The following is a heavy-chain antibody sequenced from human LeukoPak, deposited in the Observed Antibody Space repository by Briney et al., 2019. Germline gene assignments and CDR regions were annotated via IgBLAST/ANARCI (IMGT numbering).Heavy chain of an antibody. D-gene: IGHD5-18*01. CDR3: ARGIQLWESGFDY. J-gene: IGHJ4*02. Sequence: GGSLRLSCAAAGFTFDDYAMHWVRQAPGKGLEGVSLISGDGGSTYYADSVKGRFTISRDNSKNSLYLQMNSLRTEDTALYYCARGIQLWESGFDYWGQGTLVTVSS. CDR1: GFTFDDYA. V-gene: IGHV3-43*02. CDR2: ISGDGGST.